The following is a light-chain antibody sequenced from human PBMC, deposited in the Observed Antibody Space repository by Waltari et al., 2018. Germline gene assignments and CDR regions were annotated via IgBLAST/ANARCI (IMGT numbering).Light chain of an antibody. CDR1: QSVSKY. Sequence: VLTQSPATLSLSPGERATLSCGASQSVSKYLAWYQQKPGQAPRLLIFDASNRATGIPARFSGSGSGTEFSLTISSLEPEDFAVYYCQQRGTYLGLTFGGGTKVDIK. CDR2: DAS. V-gene: IGKV3-11*01. CDR3: QQRGTYLGLT. J-gene: IGKJ4*01.